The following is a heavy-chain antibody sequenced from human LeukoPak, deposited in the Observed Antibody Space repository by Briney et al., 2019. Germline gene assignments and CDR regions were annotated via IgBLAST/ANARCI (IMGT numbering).Heavy chain of an antibody. CDR2: INHSGST. Sequence: SETLSLTCAVYGVSFSGYYWSWIRQPPGKGLEWIGEINHSGSTNYNPPLKSRVTISVDTSKNQFSLKLSSVTAADTAVYYCARHGPKGGDAFDIWGQGTMVTVSS. CDR3: ARHGPKGGDAFDI. J-gene: IGHJ3*02. CDR1: GVSFSGYY. V-gene: IGHV4-34*01. D-gene: IGHD1-26*01.